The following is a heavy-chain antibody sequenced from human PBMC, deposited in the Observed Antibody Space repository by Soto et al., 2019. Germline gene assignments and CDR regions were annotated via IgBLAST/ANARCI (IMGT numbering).Heavy chain of an antibody. Sequence: QVQLVQSGAEVKKPGSSVKVSCKASGGTFSSYSINWVRQAPGQGLEWMGEIIPIFGTANYAQKFQGRVTITADESTSTAYIALSSLRSEDTAVYYCARDGGRDPGGMYYWGQGTLVTVSS. CDR1: GGTFSSYS. CDR3: ARDGGRDPGGMYY. D-gene: IGHD1-26*01. CDR2: IIPIFGTA. J-gene: IGHJ4*02. V-gene: IGHV1-69*01.